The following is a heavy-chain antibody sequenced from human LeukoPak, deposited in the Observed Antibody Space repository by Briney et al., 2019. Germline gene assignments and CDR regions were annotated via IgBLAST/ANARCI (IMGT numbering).Heavy chain of an antibody. CDR1: GGSISSYY. V-gene: IGHV4-59*01. Sequence: SETLSLTCTVSGGSISSYYWSWVRQPQGKGMEWVGYMYYSGSTNYNPSLKSRVTISVETYKNKFSLKLSSVTAADTAVYYCARSVEGYCSGGSCYSYYYYIDVWGKGTPVTVSS. CDR2: MYYSGST. D-gene: IGHD2-15*01. J-gene: IGHJ6*03. CDR3: ARSVEGYCSGGSCYSYYYYIDV.